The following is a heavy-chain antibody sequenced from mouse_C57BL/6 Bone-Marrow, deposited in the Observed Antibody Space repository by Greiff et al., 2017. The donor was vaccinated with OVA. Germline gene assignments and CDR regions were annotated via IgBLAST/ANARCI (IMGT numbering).Heavy chain of an antibody. CDR3: ARELSYGSSCAWFAY. J-gene: IGHJ3*01. D-gene: IGHD1-1*01. CDR1: GYTFTGYW. Sequence: VQLQQSGAELMKPGASVKLSCKATGYTFTGYWIEWVKQRPGHGLEWIGEILPGSGSTNYNEKFKGKATFTAAPSSTTSYMQLISLTTEDSAIVSCARELSYGSSCAWFAYWGQGTLVTVSA. CDR2: ILPGSGST. V-gene: IGHV1-9*01.